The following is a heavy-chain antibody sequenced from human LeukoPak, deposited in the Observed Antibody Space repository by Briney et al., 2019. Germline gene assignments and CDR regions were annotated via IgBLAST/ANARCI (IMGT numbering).Heavy chain of an antibody. CDR3: TRDRGGSPTDVFDY. Sequence: PGGSLRLSCAASGLTFSNSALTWVRQAPGKGLEWVSTITDVGDIFYTYSVRGRFTISRDNSKNTVYMQMDGLRAEDTAVYYCTRDRGGSPTDVFDYWGQGTLVTVSS. V-gene: IGHV3-23*01. D-gene: IGHD2-15*01. J-gene: IGHJ4*02. CDR1: GLTFSNSA. CDR2: ITDVGDI.